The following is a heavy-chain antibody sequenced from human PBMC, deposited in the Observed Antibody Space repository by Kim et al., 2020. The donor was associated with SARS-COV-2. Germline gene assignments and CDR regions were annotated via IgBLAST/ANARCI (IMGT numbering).Heavy chain of an antibody. CDR3: ARAWIAAAGRGYFDY. Sequence: SETLSLTCTVSGGSISSYYWSWIRQPPGKGLEWIGYIYYSGSTNYNPSLKSRVTISVDTSKNQFSLKLSSVTAADTAVYYCARAWIAAAGRGYFDYWGQ. V-gene: IGHV4-59*12. J-gene: IGHJ4*02. CDR2: IYYSGST. D-gene: IGHD6-13*01. CDR1: GGSISSYY.